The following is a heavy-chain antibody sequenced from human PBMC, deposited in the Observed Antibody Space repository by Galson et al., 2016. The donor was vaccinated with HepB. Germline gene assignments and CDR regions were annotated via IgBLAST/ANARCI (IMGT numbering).Heavy chain of an antibody. CDR2: IWYDGSRK. CDR3: ARDSGRYGIDV. V-gene: IGHV3-33*01. CDR1: GFTFSTYG. Sequence: SLRLSCAVSGFTFSTYGMHWVRQAPGKGLEWVAVIWYDGSRKYYGDSVKGRFTISRDDSKDMLYLQMNRLRVEDTALYYCARDSGRYGIDVWGQGTTVTVSS. J-gene: IGHJ6*02. D-gene: IGHD1-26*01.